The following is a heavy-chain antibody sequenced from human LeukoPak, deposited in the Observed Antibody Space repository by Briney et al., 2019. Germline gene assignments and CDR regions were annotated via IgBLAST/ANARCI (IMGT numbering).Heavy chain of an antibody. Sequence: GGSLRLSCAASGFTFSRYWMHWVRQAPGEGLVWVSRINPDGSHTTYADAVEGRFTISRDNAKNTVYLQMNSLRAEDTAIYYCARDEGLVAGTWHAYDIWGQGTMVTVSS. V-gene: IGHV3-74*01. D-gene: IGHD6-19*01. CDR3: ARDEGLVAGTWHAYDI. J-gene: IGHJ3*02. CDR2: INPDGSHT. CDR1: GFTFSRYW.